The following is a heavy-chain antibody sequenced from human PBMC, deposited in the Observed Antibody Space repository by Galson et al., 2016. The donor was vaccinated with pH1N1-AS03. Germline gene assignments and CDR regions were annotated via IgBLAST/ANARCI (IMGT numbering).Heavy chain of an antibody. J-gene: IGHJ6*02. CDR1: GYTFTSYY. Sequence: SVKVSCKASGYTFTSYYIHWVRQAPGQGREWMGIINPSDGNTNYAQRFQGRVTMTRDTSTSTVYMELSCLRSDDTAVYYCARVSAGLTGYYYAMDVWGQGTTVTVSS. D-gene: IGHD4/OR15-4a*01. CDR3: ARVSAGLTGYYYAMDV. CDR2: INPSDGNT. V-gene: IGHV1-46*01.